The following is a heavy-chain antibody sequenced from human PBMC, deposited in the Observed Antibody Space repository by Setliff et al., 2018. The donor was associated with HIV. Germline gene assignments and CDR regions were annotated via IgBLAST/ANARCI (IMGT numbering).Heavy chain of an antibody. Sequence: SGPTLANPTQTLTLICTFSGFSRSTSRMCVGWIRQPPGDALEWLARIDWDDEKLYSTSLKTMTTISKDTSKNQVVRTMTNIDPVDTATYYCARTRSSSGDIDYWGQGILVTVSS. V-gene: IGHV2-70*17. J-gene: IGHJ4*02. CDR2: IDWDDEK. CDR1: GFSRSTSRMC. CDR3: ARTRSSSGDIDY. D-gene: IGHD6-19*01.